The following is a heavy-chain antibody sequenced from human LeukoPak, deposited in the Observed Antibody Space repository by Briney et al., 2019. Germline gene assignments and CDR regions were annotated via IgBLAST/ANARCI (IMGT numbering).Heavy chain of an antibody. V-gene: IGHV3-30*04. CDR2: ISYDGSNK. CDR1: GFTFSSYA. Sequence: GGSLRLSCAASGFTFSSYAMHWVRQAPGKGLEWVAVISYDGSNKYYADSVKGRFTISRDNSKNTLYLQMNSLRAEDTAVYYCARVGGHYGSGSHFDYWGQGTLVTVSS. D-gene: IGHD3-10*01. CDR3: ARVGGHYGSGSHFDY. J-gene: IGHJ4*02.